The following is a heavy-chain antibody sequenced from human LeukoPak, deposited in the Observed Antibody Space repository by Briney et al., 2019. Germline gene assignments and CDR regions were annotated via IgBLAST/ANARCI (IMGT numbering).Heavy chain of an antibody. Sequence: GGAVRLSCSASGFTFSYYAMHWVRQAPGKGLEYVSAINCSGCRTYNADSVKGRLIISRDNSKNTLYLQVSSLRAEDPAVYYCVKDRAGYYGSGSLFDYWGQGTLVTVS. V-gene: IGHV3-64D*06. D-gene: IGHD3-10*01. CDR2: INCSGCRT. CDR3: VKDRAGYYGSGSLFDY. J-gene: IGHJ4*02. CDR1: GFTFSYYA.